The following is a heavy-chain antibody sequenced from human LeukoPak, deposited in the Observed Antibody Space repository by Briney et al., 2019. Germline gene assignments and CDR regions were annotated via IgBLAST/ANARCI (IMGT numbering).Heavy chain of an antibody. V-gene: IGHV4-39*07. CDR3: ARLPSYFTMVRGVISAIDY. J-gene: IGHJ4*02. CDR2: IYYGGST. D-gene: IGHD3-10*01. Sequence: SETLSLTCAVSGGSVTSTTYYWDWIRQPPGKGLEWIGNIYYGGSTYYNPSLKSRVTISVDTSKSQFSLKLSSVTAADTAVYYCARLPSYFTMVRGVISAIDYWGQGTLVTVSS. CDR1: GGSVTSTTYY.